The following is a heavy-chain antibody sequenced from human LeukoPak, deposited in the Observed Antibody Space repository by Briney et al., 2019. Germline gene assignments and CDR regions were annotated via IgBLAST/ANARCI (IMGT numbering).Heavy chain of an antibody. V-gene: IGHV4-34*01. Sequence: SETLSLTCAVYGGSFSGYYWSWIRQPPGKGLEWIGEINHSGSTNYNPSLKSRVTISVDTSKNQFSLKLSSVTAADTAVYYCARGPSGYYREFDYWGQGTLVTVSS. CDR2: INHSGST. CDR1: GGSFSGYY. D-gene: IGHD3-3*01. CDR3: ARGPSGYYREFDY. J-gene: IGHJ4*02.